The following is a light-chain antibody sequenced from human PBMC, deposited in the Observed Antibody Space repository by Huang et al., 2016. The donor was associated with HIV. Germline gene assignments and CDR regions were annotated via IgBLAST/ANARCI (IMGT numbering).Light chain of an antibody. V-gene: IGKV3-20*01. CDR3: QQYGSSPPYT. CDR1: QRLSSSY. CDR2: DAS. Sequence: EIVLTQSPGTLSLSPGERATLSCRASQRLSSSYLAWYQQRPGQSPRRLIYDASTRATGIPERFSGSGAGTDVTLTISRLEPEDFVVYYCQQYGSSPPYTFGQGTKLEIK. J-gene: IGKJ2*01.